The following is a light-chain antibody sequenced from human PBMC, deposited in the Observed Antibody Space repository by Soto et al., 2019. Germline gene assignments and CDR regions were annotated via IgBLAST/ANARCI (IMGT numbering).Light chain of an antibody. V-gene: IGLV2-23*02. Sequence: QSVLTQPATVSGSPGQSITISCTGTSSDVGSYELVSWYIQHPGTAPKLIIYEVTRRPSGVSNRFSGSKSGNTASLTISGLQAEDEADYYCCSYAGSSIFVVFGGGTKLTVL. J-gene: IGLJ2*01. CDR1: SSDVGSYEL. CDR3: CSYAGSSIFVV. CDR2: EVT.